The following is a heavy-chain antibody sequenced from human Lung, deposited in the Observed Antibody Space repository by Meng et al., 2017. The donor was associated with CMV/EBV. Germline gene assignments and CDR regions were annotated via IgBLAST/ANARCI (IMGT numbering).Heavy chain of an antibody. CDR2: ISSRGTTI. CDR1: GFSFSTYS. CDR3: ARGGAFGVLKCHFDN. D-gene: IGHD3-3*01. V-gene: IGHV3-48*04. Sequence: GGSLRLXCAASGFSFSTYSMNWVRQAPGKGLEWVSFISSRGTTIYYADSVKGRFTISRDNSKNSLYLQMNSLRAEDTAVYYCARGGAFGVLKCHFDNWGKGTXVTVSS. J-gene: IGHJ4*02.